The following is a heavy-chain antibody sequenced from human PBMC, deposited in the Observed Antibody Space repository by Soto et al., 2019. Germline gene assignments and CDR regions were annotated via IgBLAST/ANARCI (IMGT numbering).Heavy chain of an antibody. CDR2: ISGSGGST. CDR3: AKYGYGSGSYDY. CDR1: GFTFSSYA. D-gene: IGHD3-10*01. Sequence: EVQLLESGGGLVQPGGSLRLSCAASGFTFSSYAMSWVRQAPGKGLEWVSAISGSGGSTYYADSVKGRFTISRDNSNNTLYLQMNSLRAEDTAVYYCAKYGYGSGSYDYWGQGTLVTVSS. V-gene: IGHV3-23*01. J-gene: IGHJ4*02.